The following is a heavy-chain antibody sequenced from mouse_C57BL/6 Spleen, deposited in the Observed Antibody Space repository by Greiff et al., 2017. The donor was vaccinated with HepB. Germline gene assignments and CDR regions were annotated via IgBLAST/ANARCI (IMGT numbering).Heavy chain of an antibody. V-gene: IGHV5-4*03. D-gene: IGHD3-2*02. Sequence: EVQLVESGGGLVKPGGSLKLSCAASGFTFSSYAMSWVRQTPEKRLEWVATISDGGSYTYYPDNVKGRFTISRDNAKNNLYLQMSHLKSEDTAMYYCARRTGQLRPYYFDYWGQGTTLTVSS. J-gene: IGHJ2*01. CDR1: GFTFSSYA. CDR2: ISDGGSYT. CDR3: ARRTGQLRPYYFDY.